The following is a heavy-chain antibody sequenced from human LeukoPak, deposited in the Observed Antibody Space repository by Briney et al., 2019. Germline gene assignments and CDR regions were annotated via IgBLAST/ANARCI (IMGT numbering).Heavy chain of an antibody. CDR2: MNPNSGNT. Sequence: ASVKVSCKASGYTFTSYDINWVRQATGQGLEWMGWMNPNSGNTGYAQKFQGRVTITRNTSISTAYMELSSLRSEDAAVYYCARGSHDSSGYSFDYWGQGTLVTVSS. V-gene: IGHV1-8*03. CDR1: GYTFTSYD. CDR3: ARGSHDSSGYSFDY. J-gene: IGHJ4*02. D-gene: IGHD3-22*01.